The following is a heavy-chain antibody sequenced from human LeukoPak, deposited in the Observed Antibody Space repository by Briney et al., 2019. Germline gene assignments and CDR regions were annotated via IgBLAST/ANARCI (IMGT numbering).Heavy chain of an antibody. CDR2: ISSSSSYI. Sequence: GGSLRLSCAASGFTFSSYSMNWVRQAPGKGLEWVSSISSSSSYIFYADSVKGRFTISRDNAKNTLYLQMNSLRVEDTAVYYCARASGWYSEEEYYFDSWGQGTLVTVSS. CDR1: GFTFSSYS. V-gene: IGHV3-21*01. J-gene: IGHJ4*02. CDR3: ARASGWYSEEEYYFDS. D-gene: IGHD6-19*01.